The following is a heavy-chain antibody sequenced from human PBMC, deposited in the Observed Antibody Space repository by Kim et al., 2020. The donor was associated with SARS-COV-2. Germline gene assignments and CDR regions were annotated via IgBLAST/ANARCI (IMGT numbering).Heavy chain of an antibody. Sequence: RFTNSRDNAKNSLYLQMNSLRAEDTAVYYCAREGTYYYGSGSYYPRYFDYWGQGTLVTVSS. J-gene: IGHJ4*02. V-gene: IGHV3-11*05. D-gene: IGHD3-10*01. CDR3: AREGTYYYGSGSYYPRYFDY.